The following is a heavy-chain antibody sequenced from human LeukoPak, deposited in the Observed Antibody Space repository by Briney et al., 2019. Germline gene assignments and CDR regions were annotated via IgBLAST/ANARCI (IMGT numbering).Heavy chain of an antibody. Sequence: SETLSLTCAVSGGSFIGYHWNWIRQSPGKGLEWIAEINHRGGTNYNPSLKSRVTIFIDTSKNQFSLNLKSVTAADTAVYYCARDPTTEETVPYYFDDWGQGTLVTVSS. J-gene: IGHJ4*02. CDR1: GGSFIGYH. V-gene: IGHV4-34*01. D-gene: IGHD4-23*01. CDR2: INHRGGT. CDR3: ARDPTTEETVPYYFDD.